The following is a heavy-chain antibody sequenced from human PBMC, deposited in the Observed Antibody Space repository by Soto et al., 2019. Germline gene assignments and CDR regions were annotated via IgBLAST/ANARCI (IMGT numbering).Heavy chain of an antibody. CDR1: GFTFQGYG. V-gene: IGHV3-33*01. Sequence: QVQLVESGGGVVQPGRSLSLSCAVSGFTFQGYGMHWVRQAPGRGLEWVASLWHDGTNKEYADSVKGRFTISRDDSKNTLHQQMDSLRVEDTGVYYCGRESYGPTQGGIDHWGQGALVSVSA. CDR3: GRESYGPTQGGIDH. J-gene: IGHJ4*02. D-gene: IGHD3-16*01. CDR2: LWHDGTNK.